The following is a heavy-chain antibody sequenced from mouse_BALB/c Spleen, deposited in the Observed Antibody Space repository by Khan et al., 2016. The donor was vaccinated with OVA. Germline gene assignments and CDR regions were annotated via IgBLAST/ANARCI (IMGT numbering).Heavy chain of an antibody. CDR1: GYTFINYW. J-gene: IGHJ2*01. Sequence: QVRLQQSGAELAKPGASVKMSCKASGYTFINYWILWIKQRPGQGLEWIGYINPSTGYTEYNQNFKDKATLTADISSSTAYMQLSSLTSEDAAVYYCARRGLRWDFDYWGKGTTVTVSS. D-gene: IGHD1-1*02. CDR2: INPSTGYT. CDR3: ARRGLRWDFDY. V-gene: IGHV1-7*01.